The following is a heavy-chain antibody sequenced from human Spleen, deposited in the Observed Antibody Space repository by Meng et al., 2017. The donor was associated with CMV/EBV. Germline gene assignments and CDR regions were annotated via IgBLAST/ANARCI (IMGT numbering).Heavy chain of an antibody. V-gene: IGHV1-69*05. Sequence: TGGTFSSYAISWVRQAPGQGLEWMGGIIPIFGTANYAQKFQGRVTITTDESTSTAYMELSSLRSEDTAVYYCARELQLERRNWFDPWGQGTLVTVSS. CDR1: GGTFSSYA. D-gene: IGHD1-1*01. CDR3: ARELQLERRNWFDP. J-gene: IGHJ5*02. CDR2: IIPIFGTA.